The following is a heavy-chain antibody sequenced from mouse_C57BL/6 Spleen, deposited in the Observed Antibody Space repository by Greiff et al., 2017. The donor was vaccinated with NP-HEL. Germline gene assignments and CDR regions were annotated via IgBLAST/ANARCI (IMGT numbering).Heavy chain of an antibody. CDR1: GYSITSGYY. CDR3: ARERFITTVVATDWYFDV. V-gene: IGHV3-6*01. Sequence: VQLKESGPGLVKPSQSLSLTCSVTGYSITSGYYWNWIRQFPGNKLEWMGYISYDGSNNYNPSLKNRISITRDTSKNQFFLKLNSVTTEDTATYYCARERFITTVVATDWYFDVWGTGTTVTVSS. CDR2: ISYDGSN. D-gene: IGHD1-1*01. J-gene: IGHJ1*03.